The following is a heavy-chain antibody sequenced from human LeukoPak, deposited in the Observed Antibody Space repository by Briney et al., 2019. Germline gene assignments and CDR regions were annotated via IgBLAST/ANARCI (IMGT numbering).Heavy chain of an antibody. CDR3: ARSRAAMGTNY. D-gene: IGHD5-18*01. V-gene: IGHV3-7*03. CDR2: IKRDGSEK. Sequence: GGSLRLSCAASGFTLSSYWMSWVRQAPGKGLEWVANIKRDGSEKYYVDSVKGRFTISRDNAKNSLYLQMNSLRAEDTAVYYCARSRAAMGTNYWGQGTLVTVSS. CDR1: GFTLSSYW. J-gene: IGHJ4*02.